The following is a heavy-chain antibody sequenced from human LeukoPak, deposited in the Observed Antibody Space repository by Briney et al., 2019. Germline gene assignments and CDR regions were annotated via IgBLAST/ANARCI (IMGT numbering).Heavy chain of an antibody. CDR3: AQAGGYQLLRTTQVVYYYGMDV. J-gene: IGHJ6*02. CDR1: GGTFSSYA. D-gene: IGHD2-2*01. CDR2: IIPILGIA. V-gene: IGHV1-69*04. Sequence: ASVKVSCKASGGTFSSYAISWVRQAPGQGLEWMGRIIPILGIANYAQKFQGRVTITADKSTSTAYMELSSLRSEDTAVYYCAQAGGYQLLRTTQVVYYYGMDVWGQGTTVTVSS.